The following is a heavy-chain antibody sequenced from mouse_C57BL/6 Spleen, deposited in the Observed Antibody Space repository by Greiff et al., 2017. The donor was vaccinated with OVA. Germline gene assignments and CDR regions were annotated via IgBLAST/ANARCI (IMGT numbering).Heavy chain of an antibody. V-gene: IGHV3-1*01. CDR1: GYSITSGYD. Sequence: EVQLQESGPGMVKPSHSLSLTCTVTGYSITSGYDWHWIRHFPGNKLEWMGYISYSGSTNYNPSLKSRISITHDTSKNHFFLKLNSVTTEDTATYYCARTGTYYAMDYWGQGTSVTVSS. D-gene: IGHD4-1*01. CDR2: ISYSGST. CDR3: ARTGTYYAMDY. J-gene: IGHJ4*01.